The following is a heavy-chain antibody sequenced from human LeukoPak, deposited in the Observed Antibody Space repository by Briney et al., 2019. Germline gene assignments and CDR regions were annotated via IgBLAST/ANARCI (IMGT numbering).Heavy chain of an antibody. CDR1: GGSINSYY. CDR2: IYYTGST. J-gene: IGHJ1*01. V-gene: IGHV4-59*01. D-gene: IGHD3-10*01. Sequence: SETLSLTCTVSGGSINSYYWSWIRQPPGKGLEWIGYIYYTGSTNYNPSLKSRVTISVDTSKNQFSLKLSSVTAADTAVYYCAGGYGSGSYYSPPPATEYFQHWGQGTLVTVSS. CDR3: AGGYGSGSYYSPPPATEYFQH.